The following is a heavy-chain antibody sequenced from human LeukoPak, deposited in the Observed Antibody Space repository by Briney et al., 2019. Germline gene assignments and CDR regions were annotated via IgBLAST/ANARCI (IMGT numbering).Heavy chain of an antibody. V-gene: IGHV3-72*01. D-gene: IGHD3/OR15-3a*01. J-gene: IGHJ4*02. CDR1: VFTFSDYY. CDR3: GIVDYNDSVIDK. CDR2: SRNKANSFTT. Sequence: GGSLRLSCAASVFTFSDYYMDWVRQAPGKGLEWVGRSRNKANSFTTEYAASVKGRFTISREHSKNSLYLQMNRLKSEDTAVYYFGIVDYNDSVIDKWGLGTLVTVSS.